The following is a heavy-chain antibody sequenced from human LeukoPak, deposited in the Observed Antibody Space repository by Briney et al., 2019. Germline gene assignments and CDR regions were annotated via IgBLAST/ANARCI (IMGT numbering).Heavy chain of an antibody. J-gene: IGHJ3*02. CDR2: IHTSGST. CDR3: VITLGRDSSSWYEDAFDI. Sequence: SATLSLTCTVSGDSISSYYWSWIRQPAGKGLEWIGRIHTSGSTNHNPSLTSRVTMSVDTSKNQFSLKLTSVTAADTAVYYCVITLGRDSSSWYEDAFDIWGQGTMVTVSS. V-gene: IGHV4-4*07. CDR1: GDSISSYY. D-gene: IGHD6-13*01.